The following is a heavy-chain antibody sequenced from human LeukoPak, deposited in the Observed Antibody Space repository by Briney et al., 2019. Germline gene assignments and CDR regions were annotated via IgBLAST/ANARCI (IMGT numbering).Heavy chain of an antibody. V-gene: IGHV3-48*01. CDR1: GFTFSSYS. CDR2: ISSSSSTI. D-gene: IGHD5-18*01. CDR3: ARDGTAMEHQPPGYVYYYYYYYMDV. Sequence: GGSLRLSCAASGFTFSSYSMNWVRQAPGKGLEWVSYISSSSSTIYYADSVKGRFTISRDNAKNSLYLQMNSLRAEDTAVYYCARDGTAMEHQPPGYVYYYYYYYMDVWGKGTTVTVSS. J-gene: IGHJ6*03.